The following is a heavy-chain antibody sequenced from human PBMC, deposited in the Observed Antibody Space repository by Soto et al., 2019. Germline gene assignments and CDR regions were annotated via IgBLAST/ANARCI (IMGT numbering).Heavy chain of an antibody. CDR3: ARHSSPDSPFYYYSYMDV. Sequence: SETLSLTCAVYGGSLNGNYWTWLRQTPGKGLEWIGEISPSGSTNYNPSLKSRVTISVDTSKNQFSLKLSSVTAADTAVYYCARHSSPDSPFYYYSYMDVWGKGTTVTVSS. D-gene: IGHD6-13*01. J-gene: IGHJ6*03. CDR1: GGSLNGNY. V-gene: IGHV4-34*01. CDR2: ISPSGST.